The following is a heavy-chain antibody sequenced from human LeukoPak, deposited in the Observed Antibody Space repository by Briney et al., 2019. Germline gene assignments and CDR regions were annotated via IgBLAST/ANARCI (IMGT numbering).Heavy chain of an antibody. D-gene: IGHD3-10*01. J-gene: IGHJ4*02. V-gene: IGHV3-74*01. Sequence: GGSLRLSCAASGFTFSSYWMHWVRHAPGKGLVWVSRINSDGSSTSYADSVKGRFTISRDNAKNTLYLQMNSLRAEDTAVYYCARGRGITMVRGVLFDYWGQGTLVTVSS. CDR2: INSDGSST. CDR1: GFTFSSYW. CDR3: ARGRGITMVRGVLFDY.